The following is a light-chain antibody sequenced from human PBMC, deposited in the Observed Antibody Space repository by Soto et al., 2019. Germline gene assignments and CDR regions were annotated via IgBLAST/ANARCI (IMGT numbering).Light chain of an antibody. CDR3: SSYTSSSTVV. Sequence: QCVLTQSASESGSPGQSITISCTGTSSDVGGYNYVSWYQQHPGKAPKLMIYDVSNRPSGVSNRFSGSKSVNTASLTISGLQAEDEADYYCSSYTSSSTVVFGGGTKVTVL. CDR1: SSDVGGYNY. J-gene: IGLJ2*01. CDR2: DVS. V-gene: IGLV2-14*03.